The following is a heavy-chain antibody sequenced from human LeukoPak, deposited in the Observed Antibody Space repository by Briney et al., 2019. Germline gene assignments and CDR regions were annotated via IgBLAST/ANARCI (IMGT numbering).Heavy chain of an antibody. CDR1: GFTFSSYG. CDR3: ARDRIAAAIDY. J-gene: IGHJ4*02. V-gene: IGHV3-33*01. Sequence: PGRSLRLSCAASGFTFSSYGMHWVRQAPGKGLEWVAVIWYDRSNKYYADSVKGRFTISRDNSKNTLYLQMNSLRAEDTAVYYCARDRIAAAIDYWGQGTLVTVSS. CDR2: IWYDRSNK. D-gene: IGHD6-13*01.